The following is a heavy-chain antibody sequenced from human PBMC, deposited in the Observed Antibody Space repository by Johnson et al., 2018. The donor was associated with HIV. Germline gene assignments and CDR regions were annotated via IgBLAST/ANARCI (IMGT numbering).Heavy chain of an antibody. D-gene: IGHD6-19*01. J-gene: IGHJ3*02. Sequence: EVHLVESGGGLVQPGRSLRLSCAASGFTFDDYAMHWVRQAPGKGLEWVSGLSWNSGIIGYADSVKGRFTISRDNAKKSLYLQMSSLRAEDTALYYCAKDRLAVASPGEAFEIWGQGTMVTVSS. CDR2: LSWNSGII. V-gene: IGHV3-9*01. CDR1: GFTFDDYA. CDR3: AKDRLAVASPGEAFEI.